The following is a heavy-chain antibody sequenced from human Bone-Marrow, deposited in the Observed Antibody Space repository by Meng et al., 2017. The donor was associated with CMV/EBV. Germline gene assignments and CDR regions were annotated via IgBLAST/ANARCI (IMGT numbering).Heavy chain of an antibody. V-gene: IGHV1-46*01. CDR3: ARGNFMTTVTTDYYYCLDV. CDR1: GYTFTSYY. D-gene: IGHD4-11*01. CDR2: INPSGGST. J-gene: IGHJ6*02. Sequence: ASVKVSCKASGYTFTSYYIHWVRQAPGQGLEWMGIINPSGGSTSYAQKFQGRVTMTRDTSTSTVYMELSSLRSEDTAVYYCARGNFMTTVTTDYYYCLDVWGQGTTVTVSS.